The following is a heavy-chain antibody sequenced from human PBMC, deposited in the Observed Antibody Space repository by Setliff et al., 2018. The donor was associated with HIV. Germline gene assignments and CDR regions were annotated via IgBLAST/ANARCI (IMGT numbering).Heavy chain of an antibody. CDR1: GGSVGSSSYS. V-gene: IGHV4-39*07. D-gene: IGHD2-2*01. Sequence: KPSETLSLTCTVSGGSVGSSSYSWAWIRQPPGKGLEWIGSIYYTCNTKYNPSLESRVTFSIDTSENQFSLRLASVTAADTALYYCARDDSIVLVPAIMRGDGFDFWGQGRMVTVSS. CDR2: IYYTCNT. J-gene: IGHJ3*01. CDR3: ARDDSIVLVPAIMRGDGFDF.